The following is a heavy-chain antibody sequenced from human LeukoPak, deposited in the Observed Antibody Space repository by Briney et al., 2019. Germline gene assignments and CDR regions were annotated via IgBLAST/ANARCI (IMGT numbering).Heavy chain of an antibody. D-gene: IGHD1-26*01. CDR1: GFILSSYA. CDR2: ITGGGGTT. J-gene: IGHJ4*02. Sequence: GGSLRLSCATSGFILSSYAMTWVRQAPGKGLEWVSTITGGGGTTYYPDSVKGRFTISRDNSKNTLYLQMNSLRAEDTAVYYCAKARGLGIVGAHFDYWGQGTLVTVSS. CDR3: AKARGLGIVGAHFDY. V-gene: IGHV3-23*01.